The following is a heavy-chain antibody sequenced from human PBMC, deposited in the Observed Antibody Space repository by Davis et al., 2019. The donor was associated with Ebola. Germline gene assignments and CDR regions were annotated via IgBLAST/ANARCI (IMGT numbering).Heavy chain of an antibody. J-gene: IGHJ4*02. CDR3: ARGGIAVADY. CDR1: GFTFSNAW. D-gene: IGHD6-19*01. V-gene: IGHV3-33*08. CDR2: IWYDGSNK. Sequence: PGGSLRLSCAASGFTFSNAWMNWVRQAPGKGLEWVAVIWYDGSNKYYADSVKGRFTISRDNSKNTLYLQMNSLRAEDTAVYYCARGGIAVADYWGQGTLVTVSS.